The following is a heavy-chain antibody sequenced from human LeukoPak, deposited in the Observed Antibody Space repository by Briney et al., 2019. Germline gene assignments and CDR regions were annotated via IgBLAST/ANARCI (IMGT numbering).Heavy chain of an antibody. D-gene: IGHD3-22*01. CDR3: ARGLGYYDSSGYYYWFDP. V-gene: IGHV4-59*01. CDR2: IYYGGST. CDR1: GGSISSYY. J-gene: IGHJ5*02. Sequence: SETLSRPCSVAGGSISSYYWSWIRRHPGKGLEWIGSIYYGGSTNYNSFLKSRVTISVDTSKNQFSLKLSSVTAADTAVYYCARGLGYYDSSGYYYWFDPWGQGTLVTVSS.